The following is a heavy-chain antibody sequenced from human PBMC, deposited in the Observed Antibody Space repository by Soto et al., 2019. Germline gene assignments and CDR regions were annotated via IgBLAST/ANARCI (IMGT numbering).Heavy chain of an antibody. V-gene: IGHV1-18*01. Sequence: QVQLVQSGAEVKKPGASVKVSCKASGYTFTSYDIRWVRQAPGQGLEWMGWISAYNGNTNYAQKLQDRVTMTTDTSTSTPYMELRSLRSDVTAVYYCAREGGTMGAGWFDPWGQGTLVTVSS. CDR3: AREGGTMGAGWFDP. CDR1: GYTFTSYD. D-gene: IGHD3-10*01. J-gene: IGHJ5*02. CDR2: ISAYNGNT.